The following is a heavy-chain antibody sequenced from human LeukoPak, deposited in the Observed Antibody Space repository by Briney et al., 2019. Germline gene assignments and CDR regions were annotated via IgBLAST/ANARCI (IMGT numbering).Heavy chain of an antibody. V-gene: IGHV3-23*01. CDR2: ISGSGGNR. D-gene: IGHD2-21*01. CDR1: GFTFSGYA. CDR3: AKDFRIGYSAHFDY. J-gene: IGHJ4*02. Sequence: PGGSLRLSCAGSGFTFSGYAMSWVRQASGKGLEWVSLISGSGGNRYYTDSVKGRFSISRDNSKNTLYLQMDSLRGEDTAVYYCAKDFRIGYSAHFDYWGQGALVTVSS.